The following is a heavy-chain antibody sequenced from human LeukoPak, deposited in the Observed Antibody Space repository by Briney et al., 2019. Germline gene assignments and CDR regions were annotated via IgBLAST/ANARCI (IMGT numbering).Heavy chain of an antibody. Sequence: GGSLRLSCAASGFTFSSYSMSWVRQAPGKGLEWVSYISSTSSTIYYADSVKGRFAISRDNAKNSLYLQMNSLRDEDTAVYYCARDLLRYFDYWGQGTLVTVSS. CDR2: ISSTSSTI. CDR1: GFTFSSYS. J-gene: IGHJ4*02. V-gene: IGHV3-48*02. CDR3: ARDLLRYFDY. D-gene: IGHD2-15*01.